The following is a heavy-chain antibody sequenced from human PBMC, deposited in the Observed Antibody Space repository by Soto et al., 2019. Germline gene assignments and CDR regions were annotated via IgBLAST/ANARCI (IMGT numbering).Heavy chain of an antibody. CDR3: AHTPGTRITMVRELDNWFDP. J-gene: IGHJ5*02. CDR1: GFSLSTSGVG. CDR2: IYWDDDK. V-gene: IGHV2-5*02. D-gene: IGHD3-10*01. Sequence: QITLKESGPTLVKPTQTLTLTCTFSGFSLSTSGVGVGWIRQPPGKALEWLALIYWDDDKRYSPSLKSRLTNSNDTTKNPVVLTRTNMDPVDTATYFCAHTPGTRITMVRELDNWFDPWGQGTLGTVS.